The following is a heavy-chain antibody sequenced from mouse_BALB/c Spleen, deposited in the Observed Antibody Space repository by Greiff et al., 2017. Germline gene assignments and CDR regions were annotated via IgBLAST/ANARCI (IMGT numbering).Heavy chain of an antibody. Sequence: EVQGVESGGDLVKPGGSLKLSCAASGFTFSSYGMSWVRQTPDKRLEWVATISSGGSYTYYPDSVKGRFTISRDNAKNTLYLQMSSLKSEDTAMYYCARHGGYGNLAWFAYWGQGTLVTVSA. D-gene: IGHD2-1*01. V-gene: IGHV5-6*01. CDR3: ARHGGYGNLAWFAY. CDR1: GFTFSSYG. CDR2: ISSGGSYT. J-gene: IGHJ3*01.